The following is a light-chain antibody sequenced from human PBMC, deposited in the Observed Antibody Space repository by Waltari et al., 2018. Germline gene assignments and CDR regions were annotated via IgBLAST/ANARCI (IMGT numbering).Light chain of an antibody. V-gene: IGLV3-27*01. CDR2: KDS. Sequence: WFQQKPGQAPLLVIYKDSERPSGIPDRISGSTSGTTVTLTISGAQVEDEADYYCYCAADSNVRVFGGGTRLTVL. J-gene: IGLJ2*01. CDR3: YCAADSNVRV.